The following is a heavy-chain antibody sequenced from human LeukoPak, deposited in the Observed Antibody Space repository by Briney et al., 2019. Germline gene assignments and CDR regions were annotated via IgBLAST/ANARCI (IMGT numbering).Heavy chain of an antibody. D-gene: IGHD4-17*01. CDR2: IKQDGSEK. J-gene: IGHJ4*02. CDR1: GFTFSSYW. V-gene: IGHV3-7*01. Sequence: PGGSLRLSCAASGFTFSSYWMSWVRQAPGKGLEWVANIKQDGSEKYYVDSVKGRFTISRDNANKSLYLQMNSLRAEDTSVYYCARESKGRSKIDYWGQGTLVTVSS. CDR3: ARESKGRSKIDY.